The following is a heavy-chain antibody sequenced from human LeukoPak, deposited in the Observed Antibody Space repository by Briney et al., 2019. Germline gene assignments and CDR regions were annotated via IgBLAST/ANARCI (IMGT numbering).Heavy chain of an antibody. Sequence: GGSLRLSCAASGFTFSSYAMSWVRQAPGKGLEWISIIYSSGSTYYADSVKGRFTISRDNSKNTLYLQMNSLRAEDTAVYYCAQGGYNSLGNWGQGTLVTVSS. D-gene: IGHD5-24*01. CDR2: IYSSGST. J-gene: IGHJ4*02. CDR3: AQGGYNSLGN. V-gene: IGHV3-23*05. CDR1: GFTFSSYA.